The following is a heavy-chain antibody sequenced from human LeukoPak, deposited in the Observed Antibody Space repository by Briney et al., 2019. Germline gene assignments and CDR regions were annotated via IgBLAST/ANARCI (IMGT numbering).Heavy chain of an antibody. V-gene: IGHV4-34*01. CDR1: GGSFSGYY. D-gene: IGHD3-9*01. CDR2: INHSGST. J-gene: IGHJ4*02. Sequence: SETLSLTCAVYGGSFSGYYWSWIRQPPGKGLEWIGEINHSGSTNYNPSLKSRVTISVDTSENQFSLKLSSVTAADTAVYYCARGALASRDIDYWGQGTLVTVSS. CDR3: ARGALASRDIDY.